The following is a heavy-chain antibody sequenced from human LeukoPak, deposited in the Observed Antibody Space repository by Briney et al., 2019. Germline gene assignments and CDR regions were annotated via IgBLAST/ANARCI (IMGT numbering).Heavy chain of an antibody. J-gene: IGHJ4*02. Sequence: GGSLRLSCAASGFTFSSYAMSWVRQAPGKGLEWVSAISGSGGSTYYADSVKGRFTISRDNSKNTLYLQMNSLRAEDTAVYYCAKDPDVGYYGSGSYGYYFDYWGQGTLVTVSS. V-gene: IGHV3-23*01. CDR2: ISGSGGST. D-gene: IGHD3-10*01. CDR1: GFTFSSYA. CDR3: AKDPDVGYYGSGSYGYYFDY.